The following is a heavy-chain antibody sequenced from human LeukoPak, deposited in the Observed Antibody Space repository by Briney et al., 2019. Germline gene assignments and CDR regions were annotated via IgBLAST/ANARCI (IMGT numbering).Heavy chain of an antibody. CDR1: GGSISSYY. V-gene: IGHV4-59*01. J-gene: IGHJ3*02. Sequence: SETLPLTCTVSGGSISSYYWNWVRQPPGKGLEWIGYIYYSGSTNYSPSLKSRVTISVDTSKNQLSLKLSSVTAADTAVYYCARAPWRYYGSGSYYNAFDIWGQGTMVTVSS. D-gene: IGHD3-10*01. CDR2: IYYSGST. CDR3: ARAPWRYYGSGSYYNAFDI.